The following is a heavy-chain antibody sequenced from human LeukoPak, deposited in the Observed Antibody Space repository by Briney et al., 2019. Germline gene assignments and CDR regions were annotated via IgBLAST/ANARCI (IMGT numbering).Heavy chain of an antibody. V-gene: IGHV5-51*01. Sequence: GESLKISCKGSGYRFTSYWIGWVRQMPGKGLEWMGFIYPGDSDTRYSPSFQGQVTISADKSMSTAYLQWSSLKASDTAMYYCARRRGRYSGDAFDIWGQGTMVAVSS. D-gene: IGHD1-26*01. J-gene: IGHJ3*02. CDR3: ARRRGRYSGDAFDI. CDR1: GYRFTSYW. CDR2: IYPGDSDT.